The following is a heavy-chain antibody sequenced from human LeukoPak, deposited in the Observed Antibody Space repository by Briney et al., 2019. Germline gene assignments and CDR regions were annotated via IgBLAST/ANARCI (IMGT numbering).Heavy chain of an antibody. CDR1: GYTFTSYD. Sequence: ASVKVSCKASGYTFTSYDIKWVRQATGQGLEWMGWMNPNSGNTGYAQKFQGRVTMTRNTSISTAYMELSSLRSEDTAVYYCARIATPYSSSWYAYWGQGTLVTVSS. D-gene: IGHD6-13*01. J-gene: IGHJ4*02. CDR2: MNPNSGNT. V-gene: IGHV1-8*01. CDR3: ARIATPYSSSWYAY.